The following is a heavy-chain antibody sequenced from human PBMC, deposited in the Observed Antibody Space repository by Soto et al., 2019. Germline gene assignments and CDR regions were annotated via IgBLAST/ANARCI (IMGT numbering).Heavy chain of an antibody. V-gene: IGHV3-21*01. J-gene: IGHJ6*02. D-gene: IGHD2-2*01. CDR2: ITTTSTYK. Sequence: PVGSLRLSCVSSAFTFNNFPMHWVRQAPGKGLQWLASITTTSTYKYYADSVKGRFSISRDNAKNSLYLELTNLRSEDTAVYYCAREKYSSTSCHHGMEVWGLGTMVTVSS. CDR3: AREKYSSTSCHHGMEV. CDR1: AFTFNNFP.